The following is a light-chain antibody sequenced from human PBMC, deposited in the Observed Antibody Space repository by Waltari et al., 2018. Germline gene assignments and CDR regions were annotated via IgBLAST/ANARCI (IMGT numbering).Light chain of an antibody. CDR2: AAS. J-gene: IGKJ1*01. V-gene: IGKV1-8*01. CDR1: QGISSY. CDR3: QQYYTYPRT. Sequence: ATRMTQSPSSFSASTGDRVTITCRASQGISSYLAWYQQKPGRVPKLLMSAASTLHSGVPSRFTGSGSGTDFTLTINCLQSDDFATYYCQQYYTYPRTFGQGTKVEIK.